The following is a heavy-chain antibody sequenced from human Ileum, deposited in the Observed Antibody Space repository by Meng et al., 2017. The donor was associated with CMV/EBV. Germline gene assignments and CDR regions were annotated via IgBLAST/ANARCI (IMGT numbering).Heavy chain of an antibody. CDR1: GFTFSDYY. J-gene: IGHJ4*02. Sequence: SGFTFSDYYMSWIRQAPGKGLEWVSYIGSRGYTMYYADSVKGRFTISRDNAKNSLFLQMNSLRAEDMAVYYCARAYGDHGAYYFDFWGQGTLVTVSS. V-gene: IGHV3-11*04. D-gene: IGHD4-17*01. CDR3: ARAYGDHGAYYFDF. CDR2: IGSRGYTM.